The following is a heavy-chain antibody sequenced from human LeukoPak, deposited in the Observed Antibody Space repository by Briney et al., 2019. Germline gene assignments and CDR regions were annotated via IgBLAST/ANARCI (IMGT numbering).Heavy chain of an antibody. D-gene: IGHD6-19*01. CDR2: ISGDGGSR. CDR1: GFTFDDYA. Sequence: GRSLRLSCAVSGFTFDDYAMHWVRQAPGKGLEWVSLISGDGGSRYYAGSVKGRFTVSRDNSKNSLYLQMNRLRTEDTAFYYCAKGADPLTWRMMTVAGTRFDFWGQGTLVTVSS. CDR3: AKGADPLTWRMMTVAGTRFDF. J-gene: IGHJ4*02. V-gene: IGHV3-43*02.